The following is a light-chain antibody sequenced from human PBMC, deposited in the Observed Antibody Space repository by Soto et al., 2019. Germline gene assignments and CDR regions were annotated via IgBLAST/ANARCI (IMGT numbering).Light chain of an antibody. J-gene: IGKJ4*01. Sequence: EIVLTQSPGTLSLSPGERATLSCRASQSISSNYLAWYQQKPGQAPRLLIYGASSGATAIPDRFSGSGSGTDFTLTISRLEPEDFAVYYCQQRSNWPPVTFGGGTKVDIK. CDR3: QQRSNWPPVT. CDR2: GAS. CDR1: QSISSNY. V-gene: IGKV3D-20*02.